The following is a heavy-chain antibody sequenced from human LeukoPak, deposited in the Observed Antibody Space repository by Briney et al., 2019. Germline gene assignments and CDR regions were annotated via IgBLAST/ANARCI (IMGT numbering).Heavy chain of an antibody. D-gene: IGHD5-18*01. CDR2: IKQDGNEK. CDR1: GFTFSSYW. CDR3: ARDRPLWSLGGYYYYMDV. Sequence: GGSLRLSCAASGFTFSSYWMSWVRQAPGKGLEWVANIKQDGNEKYYVDSVKGRFTISRDNAKNSLYLQMNSLRAEDTAVYYCARDRPLWSLGGYYYYMDVWGKGTTVTVSS. J-gene: IGHJ6*03. V-gene: IGHV3-7*01.